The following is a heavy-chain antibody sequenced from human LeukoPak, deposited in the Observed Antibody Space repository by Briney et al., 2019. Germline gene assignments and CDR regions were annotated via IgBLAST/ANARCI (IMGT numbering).Heavy chain of an antibody. CDR1: GYTFTGYY. J-gene: IGHJ4*02. V-gene: IGHV1-69*13. CDR3: ASSVYGDSYQGSGDY. CDR2: IIPIFGTA. D-gene: IGHD4-17*01. Sequence: PGASVKVSCKASGYTFTGYYMHWVRQAPGQGLEWMGGIIPIFGTANYAQKFQGRVTITADESTSTAYMELSSLRSEDTAVYYCASSVYGDSYQGSGDYWGQGTLVTVSS.